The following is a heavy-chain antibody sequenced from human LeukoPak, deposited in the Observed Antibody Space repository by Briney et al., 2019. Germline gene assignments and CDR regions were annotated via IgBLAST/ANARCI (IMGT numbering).Heavy chain of an antibody. V-gene: IGHV4-34*01. CDR2: INHSGSN. CDR1: GGSFSGYY. J-gene: IGHJ5*02. Sequence: PSETLSLTCAVFGGSFSGYYWSWIRQPPGKGLEWIGEINHSGSNNYNPSLKSRVTISIDTSKNQFSLKLSSVTAADTAIYYCARPLHCSSTTCYDWFDPWGQGTLVTVSS. D-gene: IGHD2-2*01. CDR3: ARPLHCSSTTCYDWFDP.